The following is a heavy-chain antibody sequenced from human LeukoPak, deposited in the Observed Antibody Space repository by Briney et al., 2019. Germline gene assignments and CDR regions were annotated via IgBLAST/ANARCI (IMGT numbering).Heavy chain of an antibody. J-gene: IGHJ6*02. CDR2: VSGRGDAT. D-gene: IGHD2-15*01. V-gene: IGHV3-23*01. CDR1: GFTFDNYA. CDR3: AKAPPAATNYYYGMDV. Sequence: GGSLRLSCAASGFTFDNYAMTWVRQAPGKGLEWVSAVSGRGDATYYADSVKGRFTISRDDSKNTLYLQMNSLRAEDTAVYHCAKAPPAATNYYYGMDVWGQGTTVTVSS.